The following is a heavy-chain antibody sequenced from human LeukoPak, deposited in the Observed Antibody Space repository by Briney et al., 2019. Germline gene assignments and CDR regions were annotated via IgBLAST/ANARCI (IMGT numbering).Heavy chain of an antibody. CDR3: ARTRSSGRNYFDY. Sequence: SETLSLTCAVYGGSFSGYYWSWIRQPPGKGLEWIGEINHSGSTNYNPSLKSRVTISVDTSKNQFSLKLSSVTAADTAVYYCARTRSSGRNYFDYWGQGTLVTVSS. CDR2: INHSGST. J-gene: IGHJ4*02. CDR1: GGSFSGYY. D-gene: IGHD6-19*01. V-gene: IGHV4-34*01.